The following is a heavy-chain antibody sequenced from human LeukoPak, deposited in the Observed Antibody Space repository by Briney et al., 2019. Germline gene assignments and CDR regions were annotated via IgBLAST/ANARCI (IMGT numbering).Heavy chain of an antibody. J-gene: IGHJ4*02. CDR1: GGSISTYY. V-gene: IGHV4-59*01. CDR3: ARGGTGDLDY. Sequence: SETLSLTCTVSGGSISTYYWSWIRQPPGKGLEWIGYIYYSGSTNYNPSLKSRVTISVDTSKNQISLRLTSVTAADTAVYYCARGGTGDLDYWGQGTLVTVSS. D-gene: IGHD7-27*01. CDR2: IYYSGST.